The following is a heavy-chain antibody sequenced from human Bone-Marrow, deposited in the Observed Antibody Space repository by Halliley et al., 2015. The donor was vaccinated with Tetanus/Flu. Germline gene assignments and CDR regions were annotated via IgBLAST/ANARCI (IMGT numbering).Heavy chain of an antibody. CDR2: SFYSGTP. V-gene: IGHV4-30-4*01. J-gene: IGHJ4*02. CDR3: ARGPHDYSNFLFDY. Sequence: IGYSFYSGTPYHNPSLKRRVTMPVDTSKNQFSRKMGSVTAADTAVYYCARGPHDYSNFLFDYWGQGTLVTVSS. D-gene: IGHD4-4*01.